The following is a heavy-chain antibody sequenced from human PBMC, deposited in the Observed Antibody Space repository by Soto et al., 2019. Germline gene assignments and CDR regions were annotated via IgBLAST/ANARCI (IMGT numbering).Heavy chain of an antibody. V-gene: IGHV4-39*01. J-gene: IGHJ4*02. Sequence: PSETLSLTCTVSGGSISSSTYYWDWVRQPPGKGLEWIGSMSSSGSAHYNPSLESRVTMSVDTSKNQFSLKLASVTAADTAVYHCAKHDRPLYYNGGFFDYGAQGALVTVSS. CDR1: GGSISSSTYY. D-gene: IGHD3-10*01. CDR3: AKHDRPLYYNGGFFDY. CDR2: MSSSGSA.